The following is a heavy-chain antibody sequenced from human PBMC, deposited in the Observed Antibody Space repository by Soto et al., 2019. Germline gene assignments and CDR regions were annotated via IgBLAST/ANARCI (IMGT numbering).Heavy chain of an antibody. CDR2: IIPIFGTA. Sequence: QVQLVQSGAEVKKPGSSVKVSCKASGGTFSSYAISWVRQAPGQGLEWMGGIIPIFGTANYAQKFQGRVTITADESTSTAYMELSSLRSEDTAEYYCASASPHMVRGVIGAFDIWGQGTMVTVSS. CDR3: ASASPHMVRGVIGAFDI. D-gene: IGHD3-10*01. J-gene: IGHJ3*02. CDR1: GGTFSSYA. V-gene: IGHV1-69*12.